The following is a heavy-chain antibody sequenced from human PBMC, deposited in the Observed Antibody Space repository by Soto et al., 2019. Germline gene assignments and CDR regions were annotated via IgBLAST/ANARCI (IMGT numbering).Heavy chain of an antibody. D-gene: IGHD3-22*01. V-gene: IGHV1-18*04. J-gene: IGHJ3*02. CDR1: GYTFTSYG. CDR2: ISAYNGNT. Sequence: GASVKVSCKASGYTFTSYGISWVRQAPGQGLEWMGWISAYNGNTNYAQKLQGRVTMTTDTSTSTAYMELRSLRSDDTAVYYCARDLGRNYYDSNGYSSQSATDAFDIWGQGTMVTVSS. CDR3: ARDLGRNYYDSNGYSSQSATDAFDI.